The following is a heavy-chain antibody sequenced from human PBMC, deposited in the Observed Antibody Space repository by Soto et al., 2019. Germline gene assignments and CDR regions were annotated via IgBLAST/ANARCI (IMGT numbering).Heavy chain of an antibody. CDR3: ARVITGRQIPGYYGMDC. D-gene: IGHD1-20*01. V-gene: IGHV1-2*02. J-gene: IGHJ6*02. CDR1: GSTFTGYY. CDR2: INPNSGGT. Sequence: ASEKVSCKASGSTFTGYYMHWVRQAPGQGLEWMGWINPNSGGTNDAQKFQCRVTMTRDTSISTAYMDLSRLRSDDTAVYYCARVITGRQIPGYYGMDCCHQRPTIT.